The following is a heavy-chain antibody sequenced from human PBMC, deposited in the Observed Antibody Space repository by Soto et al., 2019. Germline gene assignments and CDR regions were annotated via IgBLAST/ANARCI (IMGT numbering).Heavy chain of an antibody. Sequence: QLQLQESGSRLVKPSQTLSLTCGVPGGTINSDDYSWSWIRQPPGKGLESIGYIYHSGTTYYNPFLKSRVTMSVDTSRKKFSLELTSVTAAATAVYFCARTSYDILTGRLDAFYVWGQGTMVTVSS. V-gene: IGHV4-30-2*01. D-gene: IGHD3-9*01. J-gene: IGHJ3*01. CDR2: IYHSGTT. CDR1: GGTINSDDYS. CDR3: ARTSYDILTGRLDAFYV.